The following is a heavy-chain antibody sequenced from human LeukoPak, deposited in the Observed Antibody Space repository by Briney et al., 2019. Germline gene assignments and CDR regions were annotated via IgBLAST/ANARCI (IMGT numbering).Heavy chain of an antibody. J-gene: IGHJ6*04. Sequence: SVTVSCKASGGTFSSYAISWVRQAPGQGLEWMGGIIPIFGTANYAQKFQGRVTITADESTSTAYMELSSLRSEDTAVYYCARGQDIVVVPAANRVNYYYGMDVWGKGTTVTVSS. V-gene: IGHV1-69*13. CDR1: GGTFSSYA. CDR2: IIPIFGTA. CDR3: ARGQDIVVVPAANRVNYYYGMDV. D-gene: IGHD2-2*01.